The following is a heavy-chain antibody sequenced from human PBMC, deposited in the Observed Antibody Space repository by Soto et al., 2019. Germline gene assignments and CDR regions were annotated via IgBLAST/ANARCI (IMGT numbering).Heavy chain of an antibody. CDR3: AKKGTSSGWSTWGFVDY. J-gene: IGHJ4*02. V-gene: IGHV3-30*18. Sequence: QVQLVESGGGVVQPGRSLRLSCAASGFTFSSYGMHWVRQAPGKGLEWVAVISYDGSNKYYADSVKGRFTISRDNSKNTLYLQMNSLRAEDTAVYYCAKKGTSSGWSTWGFVDYWGQGTLVTVSS. CDR2: ISYDGSNK. D-gene: IGHD6-19*01. CDR1: GFTFSSYG.